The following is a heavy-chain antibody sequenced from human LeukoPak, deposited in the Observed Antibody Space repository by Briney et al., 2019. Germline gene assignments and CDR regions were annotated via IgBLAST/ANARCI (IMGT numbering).Heavy chain of an antibody. CDR2: MNPNSGNT. CDR3: AREMATKAYVIDY. CDR1: GYTFTSYD. J-gene: IGHJ4*02. D-gene: IGHD5-24*01. Sequence: GASVKVSCKASGYTFTSYDINWVRQATGQGLEWMGWMNPNSGNTGYAQNFQGRVTMTRNTSISTAYMELSSLRSEDTAVYYCAREMATKAYVIDYWGQGTLVTVSS. V-gene: IGHV1-8*01.